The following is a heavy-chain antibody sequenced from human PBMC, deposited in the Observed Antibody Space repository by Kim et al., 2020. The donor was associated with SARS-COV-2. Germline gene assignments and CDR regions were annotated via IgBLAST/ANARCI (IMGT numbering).Heavy chain of an antibody. J-gene: IGHJ5*01. CDR1: GFTFRSYG. V-gene: IGHV3-30*03. D-gene: IGHD2-2*01. Sequence: GGSLRLSCAASGFTFRSYGMHWVRQAPGKGLEWVSVMSCDGSTKHYDDSVKRRFTISRNNTKNTLSLQMSIMIVDDTVYYCSRTWHADCSGTRFYEDS. CDR3: RTWHADCSGTRFYEDS. CDR2: MSCDGSTK.